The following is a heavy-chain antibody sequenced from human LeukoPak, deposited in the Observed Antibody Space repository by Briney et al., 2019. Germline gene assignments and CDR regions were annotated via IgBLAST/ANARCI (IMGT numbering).Heavy chain of an antibody. CDR3: APLSGSYFGDDASDI. CDR1: GFTFSSYE. D-gene: IGHD1-26*01. V-gene: IGHV3-48*03. J-gene: IGHJ3*02. CDR2: ISSSGSTI. Sequence: GGSLRLSCAASGFTFSSYEMNWVRQAPGKGLEWVSYISSSGSTIYYADSVKGRFTISRDNAKNSLYLQMNSLRAEDTAVYYCAPLSGSYFGDDASDIWGQGTMVTVSS.